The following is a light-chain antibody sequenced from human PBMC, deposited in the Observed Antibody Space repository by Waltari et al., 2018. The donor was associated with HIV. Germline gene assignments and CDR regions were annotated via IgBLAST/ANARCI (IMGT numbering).Light chain of an antibody. CDR1: ALPKKY. V-gene: IGLV3-10*01. CDR3: YSTDDSGSPLAV. J-gene: IGLJ7*01. CDR2: EDI. Sequence: SYELTQPPSVSVSPGQTARITCSGDALPKKYAYWYQQKSGQAPVLVIYEDIKRPSGIPERFSGSSSGTMATLTISGAQVEDEADYYCYSTDDSGSPLAVFGGGTHLTVL.